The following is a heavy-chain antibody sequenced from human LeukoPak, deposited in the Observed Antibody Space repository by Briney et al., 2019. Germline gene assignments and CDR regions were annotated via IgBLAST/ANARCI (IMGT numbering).Heavy chain of an antibody. D-gene: IGHD6-13*01. Sequence: GGSLRLSCAASGFTFSSYAMHWVRQAPGKGLEWVAVISYDGSNKYCADSVKGRFTISRDNSKNTLYLQMNSLRAEDTAVYYCARVAAAAGSKVYYYYYMDVWGKGTTVTVSS. V-gene: IGHV3-30*01. J-gene: IGHJ6*03. CDR3: ARVAAAAGSKVYYYYYMDV. CDR2: ISYDGSNK. CDR1: GFTFSSYA.